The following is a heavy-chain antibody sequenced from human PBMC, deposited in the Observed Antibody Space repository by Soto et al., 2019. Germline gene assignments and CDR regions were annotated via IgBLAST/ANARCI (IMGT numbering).Heavy chain of an antibody. CDR1: GGSFSGYY. CDR3: ARGVVDIVATRSYYFDY. D-gene: IGHD5-12*01. J-gene: IGHJ4*02. Sequence: SETLSLTCAVYGGSFSGYYWSWIRQPPGKGLEWIGEINHSGSTNYNPSLKSRVTISVDTSKNQFSLKLSSVTAADTAVYYCARGVVDIVATRSYYFDYWGQGTLVTVSS. CDR2: INHSGST. V-gene: IGHV4-34*01.